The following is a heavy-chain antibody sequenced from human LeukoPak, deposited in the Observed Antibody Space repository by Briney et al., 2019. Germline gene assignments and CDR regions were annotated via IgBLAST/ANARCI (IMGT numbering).Heavy chain of an antibody. D-gene: IGHD6-19*01. CDR1: GGSISSSSYY. V-gene: IGHV4-39*01. CDR3: ARHDEAVPGFDY. Sequence: PSETLSLTCTVSGGSISSSSYYWGWIRQPPGKGLEWIGSIYYSGSTYYNPSLKSRVTISVDTSKNQFSLKLSSVTAADTAVYYCARHDEAVPGFDYWGQGTLVTVSS. J-gene: IGHJ4*02. CDR2: IYYSGST.